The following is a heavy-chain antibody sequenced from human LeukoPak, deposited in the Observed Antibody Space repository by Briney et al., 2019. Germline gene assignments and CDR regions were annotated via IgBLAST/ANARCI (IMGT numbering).Heavy chain of an antibody. D-gene: IGHD5-12*01. Sequence: ASVKVSCKASGYTFTSYDINWVRQATGEGVEWMGWMNPNSGSTGYAQKFQGRVTITRNTSISTAYMELSGLRSEDTAVYYCARGRSTGYPYYFEYWGQGTLVTVSS. V-gene: IGHV1-8*03. J-gene: IGHJ4*02. CDR2: MNPNSGST. CDR3: ARGRSTGYPYYFEY. CDR1: GYTFTSYD.